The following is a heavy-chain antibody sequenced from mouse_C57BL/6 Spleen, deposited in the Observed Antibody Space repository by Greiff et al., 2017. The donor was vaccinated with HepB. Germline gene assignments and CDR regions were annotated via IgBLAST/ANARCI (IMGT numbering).Heavy chain of an antibody. CDR2: ISSGGSYT. CDR3: ARQETTVVAFYAMDY. Sequence: EVKLVESGGDLVKPGGSLKLSCAASGFTFSSYGMSWVRQTPDKRLEWVATISSGGSYTYYPDSVKGRFTISRDNAKNTLYLQMSSLKSEDTAMYYCARQETTVVAFYAMDYWGQGTSVTVSS. CDR1: GFTFSSYG. D-gene: IGHD1-1*01. J-gene: IGHJ4*01. V-gene: IGHV5-6*01.